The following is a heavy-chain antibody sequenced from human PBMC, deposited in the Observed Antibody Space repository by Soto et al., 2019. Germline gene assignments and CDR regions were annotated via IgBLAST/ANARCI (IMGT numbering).Heavy chain of an antibody. J-gene: IGHJ4*02. V-gene: IGHV4-59*01. Sequence: PSETLSVTWTFSIGSISSYYLSLIHHPPGKGLGWIGYIYYSGSTNYNPSLKSRVTISVDTSKNQFTLKLSSVTAADTAVYYCARFDSGGNSGCDYWGLGTLVTVSS. CDR3: ARFDSGGNSGCDY. CDR2: IYYSGST. CDR1: IGSISSYY. D-gene: IGHD4-17*01.